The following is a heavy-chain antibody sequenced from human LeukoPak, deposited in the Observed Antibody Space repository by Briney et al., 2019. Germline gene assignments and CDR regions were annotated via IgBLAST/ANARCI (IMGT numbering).Heavy chain of an antibody. V-gene: IGHV4-34*01. CDR1: GGSFSGDF. D-gene: IGHD3-10*01. CDR3: ARDSGTTGEVKFDP. Sequence: SETLSLTCAVYGGSFSGDFWSWIRQSPGKGLEWIGEINHGGSTTYNPSLKSRVTMSLDTSKNQFSLKLSSVTAADTAVYYCARDSGTTGEVKFDPWGQGTLVTVSS. CDR2: INHGGST. J-gene: IGHJ5*02.